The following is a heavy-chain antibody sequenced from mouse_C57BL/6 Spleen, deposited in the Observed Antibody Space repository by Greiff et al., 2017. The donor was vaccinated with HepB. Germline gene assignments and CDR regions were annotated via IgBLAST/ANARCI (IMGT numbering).Heavy chain of an antibody. CDR1: GFNIKDDY. V-gene: IGHV14-4*01. D-gene: IGHD1-1*01. CDR3: TSNPAYYYGSSYYDY. Sequence: SGAELVRPGASVKLSCTASGFNIKDDYMHWVKQRPEQGLEWIGWIDPENGDTEYASKFQGKSTITADTSSNTAYLQLSSLTSEDTAVYYCTSNPAYYYGSSYYDYWGQGTTLTVSS. CDR2: IDPENGDT. J-gene: IGHJ2*01.